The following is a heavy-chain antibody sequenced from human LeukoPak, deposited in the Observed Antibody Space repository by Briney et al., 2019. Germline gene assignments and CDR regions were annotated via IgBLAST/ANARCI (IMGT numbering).Heavy chain of an antibody. D-gene: IGHD3-22*01. J-gene: IGHJ5*02. Sequence: ASVKVSCKTSGYTFINYGLSWLRQAPGQGLEWTGWISADKGHTRSTEKFQDRITMTTDTSTSTVYMELRSLRSDDTAVYYCARKVPNDSSGYYYRGQFDPWGQGTLVTVSS. CDR3: ARKVPNDSSGYYYRGQFDP. CDR2: ISADKGHT. V-gene: IGHV1-18*01. CDR1: GYTFINYG.